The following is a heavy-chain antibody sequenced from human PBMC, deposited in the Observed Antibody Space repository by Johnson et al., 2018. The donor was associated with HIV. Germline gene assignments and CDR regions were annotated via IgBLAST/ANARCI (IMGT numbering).Heavy chain of an antibody. CDR3: AIQYYYDSSDYH. CDR2: ISNDGGST. D-gene: IGHD3-22*01. V-gene: IGHV3-64*01. J-gene: IGHJ3*01. CDR1: GFTFSTSA. Sequence: VQLVESGGGLVQPGGSLRLSCAASGFTFSTSAMHWVRQAPGKGLEYVSAISNDGGSTYYAKYVEGRFTISRDNSKNTRYLQRGSLRAEDMAVYYCAIQYYYDSSDYHWGQGTMVTVSS.